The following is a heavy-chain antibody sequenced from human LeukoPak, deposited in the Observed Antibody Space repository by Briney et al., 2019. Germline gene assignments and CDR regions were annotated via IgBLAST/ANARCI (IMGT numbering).Heavy chain of an antibody. CDR1: GFTFSRYA. D-gene: IGHD6-13*01. J-gene: IGHJ4*02. CDR3: ARDTGPAAGITADY. V-gene: IGHV3-23*01. Sequence: GGSLRLSCAASGFTFSRYAMSWVRQAPGEGLEWVSAISGSGGSTYYADSVKGRFTISRDNSKNTLYLQMNSLRAEDTAIYYCARDTGPAAGITADYWGQGTLVTVSS. CDR2: ISGSGGST.